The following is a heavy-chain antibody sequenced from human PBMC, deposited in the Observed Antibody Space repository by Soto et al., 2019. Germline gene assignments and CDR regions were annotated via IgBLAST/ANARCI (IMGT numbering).Heavy chain of an antibody. CDR2: IYYSGST. V-gene: IGHV4-31*03. Sequence: SETLSLTCTVSGGSISSGGYYWSWIRQHPGKGLEWIGYIYYSGSTYYNPSLKSRVTISVDTSKNQFSLKLSSVTAADTAVYYCARHRVPSVYDPIPGCFDSWGQGILVTVSS. J-gene: IGHJ4*02. CDR3: ARHRVPSVYDPIPGCFDS. CDR1: GGSISSGGYY. D-gene: IGHD5-12*01.